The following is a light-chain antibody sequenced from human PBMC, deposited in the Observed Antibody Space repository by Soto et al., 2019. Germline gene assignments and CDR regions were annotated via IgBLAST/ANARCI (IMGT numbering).Light chain of an antibody. V-gene: IGKV3-15*01. CDR3: QHYINWPPLT. CDR1: QSVSTN. Sequence: EIVLTQSPATLSVSPGERATLSCRASQSVSTNLVWYQQKPGQAPRLLIFGASTRATNIPARFSGNGSGTAFSLTISSLQSEDYAVYYCQHYINWPPLTFGGGTKVEIK. CDR2: GAS. J-gene: IGKJ4*01.